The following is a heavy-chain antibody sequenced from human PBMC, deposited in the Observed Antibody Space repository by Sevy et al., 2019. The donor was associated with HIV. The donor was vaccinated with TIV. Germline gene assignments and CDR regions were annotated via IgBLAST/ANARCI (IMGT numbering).Heavy chain of an antibody. J-gene: IGHJ4*02. CDR1: GFTFSSYW. D-gene: IGHD3-22*01. V-gene: IGHV3-7*01. CDR2: IKQDMSEK. Sequence: GGSLRLSCAASGFTFSSYWMTWVRQAPGKGLEWVANIKQDMSEKYYADSVKGRFTISRENARNSLYLKMESLRAEDTAVYYCARAQQVTMLVVIGGLYFDFWGQGTLVTVSS. CDR3: ARAQQVTMLVVIGGLYFDF.